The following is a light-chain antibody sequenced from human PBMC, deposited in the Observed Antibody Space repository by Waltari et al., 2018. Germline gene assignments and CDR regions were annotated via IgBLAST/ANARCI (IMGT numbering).Light chain of an antibody. CDR1: HSVSSRD. Sequence: ENVLTQSPSTLSLSPGERVTLSCRASHSVSSRDLAWYQQKPGQAPRLLIYGAMNRATGIPERFSGSGLATDFTFTISRLEPEDSAVYYCQQYGSTPWTFGQGTKVEIK. CDR2: GAM. J-gene: IGKJ1*01. CDR3: QQYGSTPWT. V-gene: IGKV3-20*01.